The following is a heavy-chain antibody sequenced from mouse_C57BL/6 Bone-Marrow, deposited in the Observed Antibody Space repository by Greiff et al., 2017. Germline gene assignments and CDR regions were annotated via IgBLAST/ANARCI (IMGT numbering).Heavy chain of an antibody. D-gene: IGHD2-4*01. J-gene: IGHJ2*01. V-gene: IGHV1-55*01. CDR2: IYPGSGST. Sequence: QVQLQQPGAELVKPGASVKMSCKASGYTFTSYWITWVKQRPGQGLEWIGDIYPGSGSTNYNEKFKSKATLTVDTSSSTAYMQLSSLTSEDSAVYDCARRPYYYYDCDGDYCGQGTTLTVSS. CDR1: GYTFTSYW. CDR3: ARRPYYYYDCDGDY.